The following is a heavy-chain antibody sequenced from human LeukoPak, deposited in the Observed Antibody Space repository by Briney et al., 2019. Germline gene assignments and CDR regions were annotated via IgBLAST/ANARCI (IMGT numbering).Heavy chain of an antibody. V-gene: IGHV3-23*01. CDR3: ARETLTYYYDSSDAFDI. Sequence: PGGSLRLSCAASGFTFSTYAVNWVRQAPGKGLEWVSTISGSGDSTYYADSVKGRFTISRDNAKNSLYLQMNSLRAEDTAVYYCARETLTYYYDSSDAFDIWGQGTMVTVSS. D-gene: IGHD3-22*01. CDR2: ISGSGDST. J-gene: IGHJ3*02. CDR1: GFTFSTYA.